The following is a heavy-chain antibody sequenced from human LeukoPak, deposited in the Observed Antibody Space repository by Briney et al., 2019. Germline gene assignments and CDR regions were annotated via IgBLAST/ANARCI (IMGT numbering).Heavy chain of an antibody. J-gene: IGHJ4*02. CDR2: INHSGST. D-gene: IGHD6-19*01. Sequence: PSETLSLTCAVYGGSFSGYYWSWIRQPPGKGLEWIGEINHSGSTNYNPSLKSRVTISVDTSKNQFSLKLSSVTAADTAVYYCELAVAGTVRDYWGQGTLVTVSS. CDR1: GGSFSGYY. V-gene: IGHV4-34*01. CDR3: ELAVAGTVRDY.